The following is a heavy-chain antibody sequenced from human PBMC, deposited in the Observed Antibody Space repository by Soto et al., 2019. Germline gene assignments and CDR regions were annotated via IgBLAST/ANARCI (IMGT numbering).Heavy chain of an antibody. CDR1: GYTFTSYY. CDR2: INPSGGST. J-gene: IGHJ4*02. Sequence: ASVEVSCKASGYTFTSYYMHWVLQAPGQGLEWMGIINPSGGSTSYAQKFQGRVTMTRDTSTSTVYMELSSLRSEDTAVYYCARELVVVAATLDYWGQGTLVTVSS. V-gene: IGHV1-46*01. CDR3: ARELVVVAATLDY. D-gene: IGHD2-15*01.